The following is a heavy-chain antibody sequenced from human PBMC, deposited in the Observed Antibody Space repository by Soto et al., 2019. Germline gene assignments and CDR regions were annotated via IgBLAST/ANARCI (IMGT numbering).Heavy chain of an antibody. V-gene: IGHV3-48*02. CDR1: GFTFSSYS. J-gene: IGHJ3*02. Sequence: EVQLVESGGGLVQPGGSLRLSCAASGFTFSSYSMNWVRQAPGKGLEWVSYISSSSSTIYYADSVKGRFTISRDNAKNSLYLQMNSLRDEDTAVYYCARDKDTAMVGGTDAFDIWGQGTMVTVSS. D-gene: IGHD5-18*01. CDR2: ISSSSSTI. CDR3: ARDKDTAMVGGTDAFDI.